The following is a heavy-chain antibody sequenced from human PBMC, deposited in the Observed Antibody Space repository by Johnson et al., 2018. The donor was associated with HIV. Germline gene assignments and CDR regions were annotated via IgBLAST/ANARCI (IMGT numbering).Heavy chain of an antibody. CDR3: ARCRDAYTLLSAFDI. V-gene: IGHV3-30*19. J-gene: IGHJ3*02. CDR1: GFTFSSYG. D-gene: IGHD5-24*01. Sequence: VQVVESGGGVAQPGRSLRLSCAASGFTFSSYGMHWVRQAPGKGLEWVAGILYDGSNKYHADSVKGRFTISRDNSKNTLYLQMGSLRAEDMAVYFCARCRDAYTLLSAFDIWGQGTMVTVSS. CDR2: ILYDGSNK.